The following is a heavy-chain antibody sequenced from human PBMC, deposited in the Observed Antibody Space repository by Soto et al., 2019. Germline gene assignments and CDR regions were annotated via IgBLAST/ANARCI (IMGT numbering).Heavy chain of an antibody. CDR3: AAGDSSGYYGG. J-gene: IGHJ4*02. D-gene: IGHD3-22*01. CDR2: ITVGTGNT. V-gene: IGHV1-58*01. Sequence: QMRLVQSGPEVKKPGTSVKVSCKASGFTFTSSSVPWVRQARGQRLEWIGWITVGTGNTNYAQKVQERVTITRDMSTSTAYMELSNLRSEDTAVYYCAAGDSSGYYGGWGQGTQVTVSS. CDR1: GFTFTSSS.